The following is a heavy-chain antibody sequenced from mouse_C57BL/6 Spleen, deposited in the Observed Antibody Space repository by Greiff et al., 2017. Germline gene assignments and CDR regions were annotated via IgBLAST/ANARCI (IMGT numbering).Heavy chain of an antibody. CDR3: ARHDGYYVDAMDY. CDR2: ISNGGGST. J-gene: IGHJ4*01. D-gene: IGHD2-3*01. CDR1: GFTFSDYY. Sequence: EVHLVESGGGLVQPGGSLKLSCAASGFTFSDYYMYWVRQTPEKRLEWVAYISNGGGSTYYPDTVKGRFTISRDNAKNTLYLQMSRLKSEDTAMYYCARHDGYYVDAMDYWGQGTSVTVSS. V-gene: IGHV5-12*01.